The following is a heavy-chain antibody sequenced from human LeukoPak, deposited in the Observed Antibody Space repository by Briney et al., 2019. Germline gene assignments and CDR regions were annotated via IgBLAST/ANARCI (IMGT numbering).Heavy chain of an antibody. D-gene: IGHD3-3*01. CDR1: GGSISSYY. CDR3: ARLAGFGVSKPNWYFDL. V-gene: IGHV4-59*08. Sequence: SETLSLTCTVSGGSISSYYWSWIRQPPGKGLGWIGYIYYSGSTNHNPSLKSRVTISVDTSKNQFSLKLSSVTAADTAVYYCARLAGFGVSKPNWYFDLWGRGTLVTVSS. CDR2: IYYSGST. J-gene: IGHJ2*01.